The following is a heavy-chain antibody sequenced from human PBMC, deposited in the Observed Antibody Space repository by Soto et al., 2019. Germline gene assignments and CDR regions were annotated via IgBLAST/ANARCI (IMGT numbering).Heavy chain of an antibody. Sequence: ASVKVSCKASGYTFNTYGISWVRQAPGQGLEWMGWISTFNGETRYAQKFQARVTVTTDTSTTTGYMELRSLRSDYTAVYYCARDVGYCSSSTCLIDHWGQGTLVTVS. V-gene: IGHV1-18*01. CDR2: ISTFNGET. J-gene: IGHJ4*02. D-gene: IGHD2-2*01. CDR1: GYTFNTYG. CDR3: ARDVGYCSSSTCLIDH.